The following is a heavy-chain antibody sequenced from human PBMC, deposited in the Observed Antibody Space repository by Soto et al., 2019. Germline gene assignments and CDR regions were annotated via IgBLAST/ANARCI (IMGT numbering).Heavy chain of an antibody. Sequence: GGSLRLSCAASGFTFSSYSMNWVRQAPGKGLEWVSSISSSSSYIYYADSVKGRFTISRDNAKNSLYLQMNSLRAEDTAVYYCARYYDFWSGYYYFDYWGQGTLVTVSS. V-gene: IGHV3-21*01. CDR2: ISSSSSYI. CDR1: GFTFSSYS. CDR3: ARYYDFWSGYYYFDY. J-gene: IGHJ4*02. D-gene: IGHD3-3*01.